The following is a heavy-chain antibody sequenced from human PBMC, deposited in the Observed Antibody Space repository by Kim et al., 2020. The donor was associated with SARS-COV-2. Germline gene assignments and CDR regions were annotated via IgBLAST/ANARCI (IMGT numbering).Heavy chain of an antibody. CDR3: ARDRTVGAPWGSYYHYGMDV. Sequence: SETLSLTCTVSGGSISSYYWSWIRQPPGKGLEWIGYIYYSGSTNYNPSLKSRVTISVDTSKNQFSLKLSSVTAADTAVYYCARDRTVGAPWGSYYHYGMDVWGQGTTVTVSS. CDR2: IYYSGST. CDR1: GGSISSYY. D-gene: IGHD1-26*01. V-gene: IGHV4-59*01. J-gene: IGHJ6*02.